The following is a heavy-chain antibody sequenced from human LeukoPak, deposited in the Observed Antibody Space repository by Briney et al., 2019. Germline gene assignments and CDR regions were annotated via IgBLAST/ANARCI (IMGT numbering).Heavy chain of an antibody. CDR1: GSGFTRYW. Sequence: GSPLKISCKGPGSGFTRYWIGGGRQIPGKGLEWMGIVYPGDGDTRYSPSFQGQVTISADKSISTAYLQWCRQKASDTAMYYCARRRAMGYCSSTSCDYFDYWGQGTLVTVSS. V-gene: IGHV5-51*01. CDR3: ARRRAMGYCSSTSCDYFDY. J-gene: IGHJ4*02. D-gene: IGHD2-2*01. CDR2: VYPGDGDT.